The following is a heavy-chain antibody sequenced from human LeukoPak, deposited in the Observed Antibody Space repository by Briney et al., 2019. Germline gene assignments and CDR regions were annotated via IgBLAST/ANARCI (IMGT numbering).Heavy chain of an antibody. CDR1: GGSISRFY. V-gene: IGHV4-59*12. CDR2: IYYSGST. J-gene: IGHJ6*03. Sequence: SKTLSLTCTVSGGSISRFYWSWTRQPPGKGLEWIGYIYYSGSTNYNPSLKSRVTISVDTSKNQFSLKLSSVTAADTAVYYCAREDSSGPYYYYYMDVWGKGTTVTISS. D-gene: IGHD3-22*01. CDR3: AREDSSGPYYYYYMDV.